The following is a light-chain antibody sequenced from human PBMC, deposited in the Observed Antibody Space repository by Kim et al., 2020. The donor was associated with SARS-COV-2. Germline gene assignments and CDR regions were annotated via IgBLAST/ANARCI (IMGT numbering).Light chain of an antibody. CDR3: GTWVSSLSVWL. V-gene: IGLV1-51*01. CDR1: SSNIGTNY. Sequence: GQTVTISSSPSSSNIGTNYLSWYQQLPGTVPKVLIYDTNKRPSGIPDRFSGSKSGTSGTLDITGLQTGDEADYYCGTWVSSLSVWLFGGGTQLTVL. J-gene: IGLJ3*02. CDR2: DTN.